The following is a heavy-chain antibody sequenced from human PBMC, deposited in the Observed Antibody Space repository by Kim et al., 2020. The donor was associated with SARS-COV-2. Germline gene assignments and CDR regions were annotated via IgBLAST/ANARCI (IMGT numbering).Heavy chain of an antibody. V-gene: IGHV4-39*01. D-gene: IGHD1-26*01. CDR2: IYYSGST. J-gene: IGHJ6*02. CDR1: GGSISSSSYY. Sequence: SETLSLTCTFSGGSISSSSYYWGWIRQPPGKGLEWIGSIYYSGSTYYNPSLKSRVTISVDTSKNQFSLRLSSVTAADTAVYYCASPSGSPLWDVWGQGTTVTVSS. CDR3: ASPSGSPLWDV.